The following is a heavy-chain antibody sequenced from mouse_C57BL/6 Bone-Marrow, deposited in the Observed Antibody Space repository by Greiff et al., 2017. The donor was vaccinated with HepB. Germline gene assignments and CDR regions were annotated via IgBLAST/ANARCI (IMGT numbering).Heavy chain of an antibody. CDR2: IWRGGST. J-gene: IGHJ4*01. CDR3: AKEEYGNYPLYAMDY. Sequence: VKLMESGPGLVQPSQSLSITCTVSGFSLTSYGVHWVRQSPGKGLEWLGVIWRGGSTDYNAAFMSRLSITKDNSKSQVFFKMNSLQADDTAIYYCAKEEYGNYPLYAMDYWGQGTSVTVSS. V-gene: IGHV2-5*01. CDR1: GFSLTSYG. D-gene: IGHD2-1*01.